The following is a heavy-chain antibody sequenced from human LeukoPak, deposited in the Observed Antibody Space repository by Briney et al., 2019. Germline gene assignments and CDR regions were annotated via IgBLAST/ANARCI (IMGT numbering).Heavy chain of an antibody. Sequence: PGGSLRLSCAASGFTFSSYATSWVRQAPGKGPEWVSAISGSGGSTYYADSVKGRFTISRDNSKNTLYLQMNSLRAEDTAVYYCAKDGGYEVDHWGQGALVTVSS. V-gene: IGHV3-23*01. CDR1: GFTFSSYA. CDR3: AKDGGYEVDH. CDR2: ISGSGGST. D-gene: IGHD3-16*01. J-gene: IGHJ4*02.